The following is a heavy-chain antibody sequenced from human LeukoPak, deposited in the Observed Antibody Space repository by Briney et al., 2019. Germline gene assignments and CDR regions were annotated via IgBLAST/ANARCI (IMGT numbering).Heavy chain of an antibody. CDR3: ARDPAGAGIYYDY. CDR2: ISTSGSTI. D-gene: IGHD6-19*01. V-gene: IGHV3-48*03. J-gene: IGHJ4*02. CDR1: GFTFGSYE. Sequence: GGSLRLSCAASGFTFGSYEMNWVRQSQGKGLEWLSYISTSGSTIMYAGSVKGRLTISRDNAKNSLYLQMNSLRAEDTAVYYCARDPAGAGIYYDYWGQGTLVTVSS.